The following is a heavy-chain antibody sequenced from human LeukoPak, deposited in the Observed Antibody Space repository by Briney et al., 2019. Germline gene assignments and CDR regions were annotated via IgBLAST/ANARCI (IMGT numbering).Heavy chain of an antibody. CDR1: GGSFSGYY. V-gene: IGHV4-34*01. Sequence: SETLSLTCAVYGGSFSGYYWSWIRQPPGKGLEWIGEINHSGSTNYNPSLKSRVTISVDTSKNQFSLKLSSVTAADTAVYYCARDYDSSGYPGSRFDPWGQGTLVTVSS. CDR2: INHSGST. J-gene: IGHJ5*02. CDR3: ARDYDSSGYPGSRFDP. D-gene: IGHD3-22*01.